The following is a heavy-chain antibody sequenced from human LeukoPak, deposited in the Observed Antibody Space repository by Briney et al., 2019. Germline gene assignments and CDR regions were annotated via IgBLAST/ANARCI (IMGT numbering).Heavy chain of an antibody. Sequence: PGGSLGLSCAASGFTFSSYAMSWVRQAPGKGLEWVAVISYDGSNKYYADSVKGRFTISRDNSKNTLYLQMNSLRAEDTAVYYCARDIGAWFGELFSLDYWGQGTLVTVSS. CDR3: ARDIGAWFGELFSLDY. CDR2: ISYDGSNK. D-gene: IGHD3-10*01. J-gene: IGHJ4*02. V-gene: IGHV3-30-3*01. CDR1: GFTFSSYA.